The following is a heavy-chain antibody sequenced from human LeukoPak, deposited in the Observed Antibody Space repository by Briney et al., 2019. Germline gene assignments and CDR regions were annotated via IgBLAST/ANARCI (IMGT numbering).Heavy chain of an antibody. V-gene: IGHV1-2*02. CDR2: INPNSGGT. CDR3: ARGIAAKMGWFDP. Sequence: ASVKVSCKASGYTFTGYYMHWVRQAPGQGLEWMGWINPNSGGTNYAQKFQGRVTTTRDTSISTAYMELSRLRSDDTAVYYCARGIAAKMGWFDPWGQGTLVTVSS. CDR1: GYTFTGYY. D-gene: IGHD6-13*01. J-gene: IGHJ5*02.